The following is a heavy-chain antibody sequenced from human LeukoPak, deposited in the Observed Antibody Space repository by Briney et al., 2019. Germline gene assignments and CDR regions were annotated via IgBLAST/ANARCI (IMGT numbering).Heavy chain of an antibody. D-gene: IGHD2-2*01. CDR1: GGSISSYY. CDR3: ARLGRGQLLSRIYYYYYMDV. J-gene: IGHJ6*03. CDR2: IYTSGST. Sequence: SETLSLTCTVSGGSISSYYWSWIRQPPGKGLEWIGYIYTSGSTNYNPSLKSRVTISGDTSKNQFSLKLSSVTAADTAVYYCARLGRGQLLSRIYYYYYMDVWGKGTTVTVSS. V-gene: IGHV4-4*09.